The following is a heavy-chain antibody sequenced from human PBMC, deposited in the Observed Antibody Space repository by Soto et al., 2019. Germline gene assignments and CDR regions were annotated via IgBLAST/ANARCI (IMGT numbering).Heavy chain of an antibody. J-gene: IGHJ5*02. CDR1: GFTFSRYA. D-gene: IGHD6-13*01. CDR3: ARVTGYSSSWYGWFDP. CDR2: ISYDGSNK. V-gene: IGHV3-30-3*01. Sequence: PGGSLRLSCAASGFTFSRYAMHWVRQAPGKGLGWVAVISYDGSNKYYADSVKGRFTISRDNSKNTLYLQMNSLRAEDTAVYYCARVTGYSSSWYGWFDPWGQGTLVTVSS.